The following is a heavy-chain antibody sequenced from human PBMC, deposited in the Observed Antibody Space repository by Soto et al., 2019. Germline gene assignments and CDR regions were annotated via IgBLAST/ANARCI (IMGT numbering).Heavy chain of an antibody. CDR3: AKEASLRGNYGMDV. CDR2: VTLSGATT. Sequence: EVQLLESGGGLVQPGGSLRLSCSASGFTFSSYAMYWVRQAPGKGLEWVSGVTLSGATTYNAVSVKGRFTISRDNSKNTLYLQMNSLRGDDTAVYYCAKEASLRGNYGMDVW. V-gene: IGHV3-23*01. J-gene: IGHJ6*01. D-gene: IGHD3-16*01. CDR1: GFTFSSYA.